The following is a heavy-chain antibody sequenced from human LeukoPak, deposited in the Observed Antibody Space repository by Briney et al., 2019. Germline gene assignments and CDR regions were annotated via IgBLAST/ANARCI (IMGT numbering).Heavy chain of an antibody. CDR3: TRLYGDYVNDY. Sequence: PGGSLKLSCAASGFSFSGAAMHWVRQASGKGLEWVGRIRSKPNNYATAYGASVKGRFTISRDDSKNTVYLQMNSLKTEDTAVYYCTRLYGDYVNDYWGQGTLVTVSS. D-gene: IGHD4-17*01. CDR1: GFSFSGAA. CDR2: IRSKPNNYAT. V-gene: IGHV3-73*01. J-gene: IGHJ4*02.